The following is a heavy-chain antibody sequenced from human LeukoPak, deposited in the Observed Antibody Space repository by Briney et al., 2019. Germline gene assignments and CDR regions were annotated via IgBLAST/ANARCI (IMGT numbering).Heavy chain of an antibody. Sequence: SETLSLTCIVSGDSISSYYWSWIRQPAGKGLEWIGRFYTSGSTNYNPSLKSRVIMSVDTSQNQFSLKLSSVTAADTAVYYCAREALIEGFYYYMDVWGKGTTVTVSS. D-gene: IGHD3-22*01. CDR2: FYTSGST. CDR3: AREALIEGFYYYMDV. V-gene: IGHV4-4*07. J-gene: IGHJ6*03. CDR1: GDSISSYY.